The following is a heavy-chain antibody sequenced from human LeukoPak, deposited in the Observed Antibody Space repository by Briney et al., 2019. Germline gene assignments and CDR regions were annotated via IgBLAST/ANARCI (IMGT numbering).Heavy chain of an antibody. CDR3: ARGDSGSYYFDY. V-gene: IGHV3-48*04. J-gene: IGHJ4*02. CDR2: ISSSGSTI. CDR1: GFTFSSYS. Sequence: GGSLRLSCAASGFTFSSYSMNWVSQAPGKGLEWVSYISSSGSTIYYADSVKGRFTISRDNAKNSLYLQMNSLRAEDTAVYYCARGDSGSYYFDYWGQGTLVTVSS. D-gene: IGHD1-26*01.